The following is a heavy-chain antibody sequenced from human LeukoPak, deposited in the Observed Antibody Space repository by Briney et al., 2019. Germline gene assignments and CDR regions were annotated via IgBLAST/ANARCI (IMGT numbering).Heavy chain of an antibody. CDR3: TRNGGGLGL. V-gene: IGHV3-48*03. J-gene: IGHJ4*02. Sequence: PGGSLRLPCAASKFTFSIYDIIWVRQAPGKGLEWVTWITGNGGVVRYGDSVKGRFTISRDNAKNSVYLQMDSLRVEDTAVYYCTRNGGGLGLWGQGTLVTVSS. CDR2: ITGNGGVV. D-gene: IGHD3-16*01. CDR1: KFTFSIYD.